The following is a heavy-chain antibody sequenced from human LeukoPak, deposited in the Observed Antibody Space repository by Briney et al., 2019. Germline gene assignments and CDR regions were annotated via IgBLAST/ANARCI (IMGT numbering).Heavy chain of an antibody. CDR1: GYTFTGYY. CDR3: ARGSRGLPVFFDRRAHDCGDYEDY. V-gene: IGHV1-2*06. Sequence: ASVKVSCKASGYTFTGYYMHWVRQAPGQGLEWMGRINPNSGGTNYAQKFQGRVTMTRDTSISTAYMELSRLRSDDTAVYYCARGSRGLPVFFDRRAHDCGDYEDYWGQGTLVTVSS. D-gene: IGHD4-17*01. J-gene: IGHJ4*02. CDR2: INPNSGGT.